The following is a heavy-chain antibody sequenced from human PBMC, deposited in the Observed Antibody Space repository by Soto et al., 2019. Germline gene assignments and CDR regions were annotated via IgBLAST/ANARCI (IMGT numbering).Heavy chain of an antibody. CDR2: IYYSGST. D-gene: IGHD3-10*01. CDR1: GGSISSGGYS. V-gene: IGHV4-31*03. CDR3: ARVWGGAFDI. J-gene: IGHJ3*02. Sequence: SETLSLTCTVSGGSISSGGYSWTWIRQHPGKGLEWIGYIYYSGSTCYKPSLKSRVTISVDTSKNQLSLKLSSVTAADAAVYYCARVWGGAFDIWGQGTMVTVS.